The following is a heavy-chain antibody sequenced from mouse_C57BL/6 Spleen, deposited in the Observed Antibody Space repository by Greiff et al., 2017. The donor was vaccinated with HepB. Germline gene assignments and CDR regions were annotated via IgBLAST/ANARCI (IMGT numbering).Heavy chain of an antibody. CDR3: ASYYGNVYWYFDV. J-gene: IGHJ1*03. Sequence: VQLQQSGAELVMPGASVKLSCKASGYTFTSYWMHWVKQRPGQGLEWIGEIDPSDSYTNYNQKFKGKSTLTVDKSSSTAYMQLSSLTSEDSAVYYCASYYGNVYWYFDVWGTGTTVTVSS. V-gene: IGHV1-69*01. CDR2: IDPSDSYT. CDR1: GYTFTSYW. D-gene: IGHD2-1*01.